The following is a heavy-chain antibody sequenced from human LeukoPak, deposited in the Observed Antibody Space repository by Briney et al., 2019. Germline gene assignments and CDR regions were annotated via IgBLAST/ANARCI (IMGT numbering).Heavy chain of an antibody. V-gene: IGHV4-39*01. Sequence: SETLSLTCTVSGGSISSSSYYWGWIRQPPGKGLEWIGSIYYSGSTYYTPSLKSRVTISVDTSRNQFSLKLSSVTAADTAMYYCARGTYTSSRFDPWGQGTLVTVSS. CDR1: GGSISSSSYY. CDR3: ARGTYTSSRFDP. D-gene: IGHD6-6*01. J-gene: IGHJ5*02. CDR2: IYYSGST.